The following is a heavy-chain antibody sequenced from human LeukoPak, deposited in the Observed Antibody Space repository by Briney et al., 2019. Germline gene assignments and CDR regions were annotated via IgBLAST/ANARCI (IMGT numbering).Heavy chain of an antibody. D-gene: IGHD3-10*01. CDR3: ARDMAEKNVYFGWGGH. CDR2: ISGVTGKP. V-gene: IGHV1-18*01. Sequence: ASVNVSFTASGYTFSDYGINWVRQAPGQGLGWMGWISGVTGKPNYAQKFQGRLTVTIETSTSTAHMELRSLRSDDTAMYFCARDMAEKNVYFGWGGHWGQGTPVTVSA. J-gene: IGHJ4*02. CDR1: GYTFSDYG.